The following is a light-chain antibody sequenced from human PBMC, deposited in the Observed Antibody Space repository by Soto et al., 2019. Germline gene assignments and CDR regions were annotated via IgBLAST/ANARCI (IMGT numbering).Light chain of an antibody. CDR3: QQYGSSPVT. J-gene: IGKJ3*01. V-gene: IGKV3-20*01. Sequence: EIVLTQSPGTLSLSPGERATLSCRASQSVSSSYLAWYQQKPGQAPRLLIYGASSRATGIPDRFSGSGSGTDLSLTISRLEPEDFAVYSCQQYGSSPVTFGPGTKVDIK. CDR1: QSVSSSY. CDR2: GAS.